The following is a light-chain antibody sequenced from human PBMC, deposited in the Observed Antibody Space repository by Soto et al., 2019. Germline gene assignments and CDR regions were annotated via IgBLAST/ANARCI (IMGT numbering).Light chain of an antibody. V-gene: IGKV3-11*01. CDR3: QQRSSWIP. CDR2: DAS. J-gene: IGKJ5*01. Sequence: EIVLTQSPATLSLSPGERATLSCRASQSVSSYLAWYQQKPGQAPRLLIYDASNRATGIPARFSGSGSGTDFTLPFSGLEPKDFAVYYCQQRSSWIPFGKGTRREIK. CDR1: QSVSSY.